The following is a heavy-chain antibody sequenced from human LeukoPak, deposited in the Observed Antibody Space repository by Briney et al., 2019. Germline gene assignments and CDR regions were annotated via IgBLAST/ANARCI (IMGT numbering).Heavy chain of an antibody. V-gene: IGHV3-74*01. CDR3: ARGPNSNWSGLDF. D-gene: IGHD6-6*01. CDR2: ISPTGSTT. Sequence: GGSLRLSCEASGFIFSNSWMHWVRQAPGKGLVWVSRISPTGSTTSYADSVKGRFTVSRDNAKNTLYLQVNNLRAEDTAVYYCARGPNSNWSGLDFWGQGTLLTVSS. J-gene: IGHJ4*02. CDR1: GFIFSNSW.